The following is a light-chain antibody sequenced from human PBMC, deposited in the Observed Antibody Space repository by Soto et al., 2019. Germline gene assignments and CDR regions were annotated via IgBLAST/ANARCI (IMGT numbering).Light chain of an antibody. Sequence: QSVLTQEPSASGTAGQGVTISCSGSDSNIGSNSVYWYQHLPKTAPKLLIYYNNQRPSGVPDRFSGSRSGTSASLAISGIRSEDEADYYCAACDDSLRAWVFGPGTKVTVL. V-gene: IGLV1-47*02. CDR2: YNN. CDR3: AACDDSLRAWV. CDR1: DSNIGSNS. J-gene: IGLJ1*01.